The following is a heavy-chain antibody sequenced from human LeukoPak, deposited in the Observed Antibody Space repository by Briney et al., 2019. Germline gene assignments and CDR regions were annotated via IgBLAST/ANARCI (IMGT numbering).Heavy chain of an antibody. CDR1: GGSLSSYY. Sequence: PSETLSLTCTVSGGSLSSYYWSWIRQPPGKGLERIGYIYYSESTNYNPSLKSRVTISVDTSKNQFSLKLSSVTAADTAVYYCAREGGTSSGLYSWWFDPWGQGTLVTVSS. J-gene: IGHJ5*02. V-gene: IGHV4-59*01. CDR3: AREGGTSSGLYSWWFDP. CDR2: IYYSEST. D-gene: IGHD6-19*01.